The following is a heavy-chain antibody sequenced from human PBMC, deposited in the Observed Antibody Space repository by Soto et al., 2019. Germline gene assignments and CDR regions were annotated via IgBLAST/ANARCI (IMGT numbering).Heavy chain of an antibody. V-gene: IGHV1-69*01. Sequence: QVQLVQSGAEVKKPGSSVKVSCKSSGGTLRSYAISWVRQSPGQGLEWMGGIIAIFGTADYAQKFQGRVTITADESTSTGNMELSSLRSEDTVVYYCASHYDSSGYYYRGLDYWGQGTLVTVSS. J-gene: IGHJ4*02. CDR2: IIAIFGTA. D-gene: IGHD3-22*01. CDR3: ASHYDSSGYYYRGLDY. CDR1: GGTLRSYA.